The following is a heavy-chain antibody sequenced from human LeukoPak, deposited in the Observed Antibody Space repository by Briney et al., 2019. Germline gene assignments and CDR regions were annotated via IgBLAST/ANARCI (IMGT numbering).Heavy chain of an antibody. V-gene: IGHV4-38-2*02. CDR3: ARTPYYDFWSGYYKDQDY. CDR1: DYSISTGYY. CDR2: IYYSGST. J-gene: IGHJ4*02. D-gene: IGHD3-3*01. Sequence: PSETLSLTCSVADYSISTGYYWGWIRQPPGKGLEWIGSIYYSGSTYYNPSLKSRVTISVDTSKNQFSLKLSSVTAADTAVYYCARTPYYDFWSGYYKDQDYWDQGTLVTVSS.